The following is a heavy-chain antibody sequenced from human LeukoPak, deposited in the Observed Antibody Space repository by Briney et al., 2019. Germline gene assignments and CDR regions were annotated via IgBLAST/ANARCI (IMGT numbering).Heavy chain of an antibody. CDR1: GFTFSSYG. CDR2: ISYDGSNK. J-gene: IGHJ4*02. D-gene: IGHD3-10*01. CDR3: ALSSGSYYYFDY. V-gene: IGHV3-30*03. Sequence: PGRSLRLSCAASGFTFSSYGMHWVRQAPGKGLEWVAVISYDGSNKYYADSVKGRFTISRDNSKNTLYLQMNSLRAEDTAVYYCALSSGSYYYFDYWGQGTLVTVSS.